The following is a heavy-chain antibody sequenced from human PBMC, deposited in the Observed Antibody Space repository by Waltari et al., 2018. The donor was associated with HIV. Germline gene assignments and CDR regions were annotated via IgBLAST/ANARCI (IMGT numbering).Heavy chain of an antibody. CDR1: GGSIRSYY. CDR3: ARVLPSYYYDSSGYYLHDAFDI. CDR2: IYYSGST. Sequence: QVQLQESGPGLVKPSETLSLTCTVSGGSIRSYYWSWIRQPPGKGLEWIGYIYYSGSTNYNPSLKSRVTISVDTSKNQFSLKLSSVTAADTAVYYCARVLPSYYYDSSGYYLHDAFDIWGQGTMVTVSS. D-gene: IGHD3-22*01. J-gene: IGHJ3*02. V-gene: IGHV4-59*01.